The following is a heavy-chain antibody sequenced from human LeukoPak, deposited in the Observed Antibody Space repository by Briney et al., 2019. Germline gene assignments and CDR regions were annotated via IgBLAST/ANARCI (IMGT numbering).Heavy chain of an antibody. CDR2: ISSSSRYI. V-gene: IGHV3-21*01. CDR3: ARDHVLGDGAAAGLDY. CDR1: GFTFSSYS. Sequence: GGSLRLSCAASGFTFSSYSMNGVRQAPGKGVEGVSGISSSSRYIYSADSVTGRFTISSDNANNSLYLQMNSLRAEDTAVYYCARDHVLGDGAAAGLDYWGQGTLVTVSS. J-gene: IGHJ4*02. D-gene: IGHD6-13*01.